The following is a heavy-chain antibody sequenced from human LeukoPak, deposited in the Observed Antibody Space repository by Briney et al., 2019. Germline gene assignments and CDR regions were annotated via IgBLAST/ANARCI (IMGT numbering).Heavy chain of an antibody. Sequence: GASVKVSCKASGYSFETYGISWVRQAPGQGLEWMGWNSAYSGNTKYAQRLQGRVIMTTNSSTSTAYLEVRSLRNDDTAVYYCARDSVDTAAEAVTHYYYYYYMDVWGQGTTVTVSS. J-gene: IGHJ6*02. CDR1: GYSFETYG. V-gene: IGHV1-18*01. CDR2: NSAYSGNT. CDR3: ARDSVDTAAEAVTHYYYYYYMDV. D-gene: IGHD5-18*01.